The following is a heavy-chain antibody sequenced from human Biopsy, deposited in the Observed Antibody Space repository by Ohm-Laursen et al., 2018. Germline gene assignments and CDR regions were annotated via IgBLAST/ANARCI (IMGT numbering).Heavy chain of an antibody. Sequence: ASVKVPCKASGYSFTSYYMHWVRQAPGQGLEWMGMINPSGSTTSYPQIFQGRVTMTRDTSKSTVYMELSSLRSADTAVYYCARDRDRRGWFDPWGQGTLVTVSS. J-gene: IGHJ5*02. CDR2: INPSGSTT. CDR3: ARDRDRRGWFDP. V-gene: IGHV1-46*01. D-gene: IGHD1-14*01. CDR1: GYSFTSYY.